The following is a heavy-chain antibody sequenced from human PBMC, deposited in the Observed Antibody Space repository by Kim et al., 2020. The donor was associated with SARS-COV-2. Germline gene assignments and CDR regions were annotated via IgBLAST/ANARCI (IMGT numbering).Heavy chain of an antibody. V-gene: IGHV3-48*02. D-gene: IGHD2-2*01. CDR3: ARDTLVPAASYDY. J-gene: IGHJ4*02. Sequence: YADSVKGRFTISRDNAKNSLYLQMNSLRDEDTAVYYCARDTLVPAASYDYWGQGTLVTVSS.